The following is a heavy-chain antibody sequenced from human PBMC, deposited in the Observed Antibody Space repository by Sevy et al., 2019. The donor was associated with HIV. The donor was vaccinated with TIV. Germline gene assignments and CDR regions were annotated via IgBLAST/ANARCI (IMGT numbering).Heavy chain of an antibody. CDR3: TRDRGSSASCRPLARCAFDI. CDR2: IRSNTYGGAT. D-gene: IGHD2-2*01. J-gene: IGHJ3*02. CDR1: GFSVGDYA. V-gene: IGHV3-49*04. Sequence: GGSLRLSCTVSGFSVGDYAMSWVRQAPGKGLEWVGFIRSNTYGGATEYAASVKGRFTFSRDDSKNIVYLQMNSLKSEDTAVYYCTRDRGSSASCRPLARCAFDIWGQGTVVTVSS.